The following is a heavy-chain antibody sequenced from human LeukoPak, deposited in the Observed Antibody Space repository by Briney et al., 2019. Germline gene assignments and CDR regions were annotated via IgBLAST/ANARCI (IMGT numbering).Heavy chain of an antibody. CDR2: INQDGSEK. V-gene: IGHV3-7*01. J-gene: IGHJ4*02. Sequence: PGGSLRLSCVASGFSFSRHWMSWVRQAPGKGLEWVANINQDGSEKYYVDSVKGRFTISRDNSKKSVYLQMSSLRADDTAVYYCASCIVGAPFDYWGQGTLVTVSS. D-gene: IGHD1-26*01. CDR3: ASCIVGAPFDY. CDR1: GFSFSRHW.